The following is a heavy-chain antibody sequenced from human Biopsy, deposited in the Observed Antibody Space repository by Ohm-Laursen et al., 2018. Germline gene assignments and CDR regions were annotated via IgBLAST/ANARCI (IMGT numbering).Heavy chain of an antibody. D-gene: IGHD3-10*01. CDR3: ARRLPLRGFAFDG. V-gene: IGHV4-59*08. CDR2: IYYRGNT. J-gene: IGHJ3*01. CDR1: GDSITSYF. Sequence: GTLSLTCTVSGDSITSYFWNWIRQAPGKGLEWIGNIYYRGNTNYSPSLKSRATISLDSSKNQFSLNLNSVTATDTAVYYCARRLPLRGFAFDGWGQGTVVTVS.